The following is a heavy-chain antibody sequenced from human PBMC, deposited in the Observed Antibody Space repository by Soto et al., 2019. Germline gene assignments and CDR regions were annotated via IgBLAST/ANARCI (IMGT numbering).Heavy chain of an antibody. J-gene: IGHJ6*02. Sequence: ASVKVSCKASGGTFSSYAISWVRQAPGQGLEWMGGIIPIFGTANYAQKFQGRVTITADESTSTAYMELSSLRSEDTAVYYCARERLELGYYYDSSGYFTNGMDVWGQGTTVTVSS. V-gene: IGHV1-69*13. CDR2: IIPIFGTA. CDR1: GGTFSSYA. CDR3: ARERLELGYYYDSSGYFTNGMDV. D-gene: IGHD3-22*01.